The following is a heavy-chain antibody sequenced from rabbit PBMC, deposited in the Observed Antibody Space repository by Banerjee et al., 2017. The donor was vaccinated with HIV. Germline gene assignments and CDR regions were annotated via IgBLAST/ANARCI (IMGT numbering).Heavy chain of an antibody. CDR3: ARDLSSSGWSDFAL. Sequence: QEQLEESGGDLVKPEGSLTLTCTASGFSFTNKYVMCWVRQAPGKGLEWIGCINTGSSGNTVYARWAKGRFTISKTSSTTVTLQMTSLTAADTATYFCARDLSSSGWSDFALWGQGTLVTVS. J-gene: IGHJ3*01. D-gene: IGHD4-1*01. CDR2: INTGSSGNT. V-gene: IGHV1S45*01. CDR1: GFSFTNKYV.